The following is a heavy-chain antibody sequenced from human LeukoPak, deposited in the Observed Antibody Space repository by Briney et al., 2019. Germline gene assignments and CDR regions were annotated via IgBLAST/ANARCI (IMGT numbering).Heavy chain of an antibody. CDR3: AKVYSGYSSSWFLDY. V-gene: IGHV3-30*18. CDR1: GFTFSSYG. CDR2: ISYDGSNK. D-gene: IGHD6-13*01. J-gene: IGHJ4*02. Sequence: PGRSLRLSCAASGFTFSSYGMHWVRQAPGKGLEWVAVISYDGSNKYYADSVKGRFTISRDNSKNTLYLQMNSLRAEDTAVYYCAKVYSGYSSSWFLDYWGQGTLVTVSS.